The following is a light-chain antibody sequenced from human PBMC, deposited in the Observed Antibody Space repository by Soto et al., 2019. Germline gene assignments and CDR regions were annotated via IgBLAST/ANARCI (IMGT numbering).Light chain of an antibody. Sequence: QSALTQPASVSGSPGQSITISCTGTSSDIGAYNYVSWYQQHPNKAPKLMVSEVSNRPSWVSNRFSGSKSGNTASLTISGLQTEDEADYYCSSYTTSRTLVFGGGTKVNVL. CDR1: SSDIGAYNY. J-gene: IGLJ3*02. CDR3: SSYTTSRTLV. V-gene: IGLV2-14*01. CDR2: EVS.